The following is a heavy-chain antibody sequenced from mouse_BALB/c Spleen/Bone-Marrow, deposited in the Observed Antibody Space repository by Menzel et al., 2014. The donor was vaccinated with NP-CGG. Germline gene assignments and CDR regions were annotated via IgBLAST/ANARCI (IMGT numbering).Heavy chain of an antibody. CDR3: ARQITTVDYAMDY. Sequence: VQLQQSGAEQAKPGASVKMSCKASGYTFTSYWMHWVKQRPGQGLEWIGYINPSTGYTEYNQKFKDKATLTADKSSSTAYMQLSSLTSEDSAVYYCARQITTVDYAMDYWGQGTSVTVSS. CDR2: INPSTGYT. D-gene: IGHD1-1*01. J-gene: IGHJ4*01. CDR1: GYTFTSYW. V-gene: IGHV1-7*01.